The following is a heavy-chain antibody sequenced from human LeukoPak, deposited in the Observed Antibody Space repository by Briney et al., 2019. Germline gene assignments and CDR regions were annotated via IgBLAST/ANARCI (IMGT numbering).Heavy chain of an antibody. Sequence: TSETLSLTCTVSGGSISSSSYYWGWIRQPPGKGLEWIGSIYYSGSTYYNPSLKSRVTISVDTSKNQFSLKLSSVTAADTAVYYCARVRGGYSSSWGQGTLVTVSS. D-gene: IGHD6-13*01. J-gene: IGHJ4*02. CDR3: ARVRGGYSSS. CDR1: GGSISSSSYY. V-gene: IGHV4-39*07. CDR2: IYYSGST.